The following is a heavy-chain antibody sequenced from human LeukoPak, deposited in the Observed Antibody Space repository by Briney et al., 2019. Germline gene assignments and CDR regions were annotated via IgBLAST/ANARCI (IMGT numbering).Heavy chain of an antibody. D-gene: IGHD6-19*01. CDR3: ARVSFWNGYSSGWYNFDY. Sequence: PSETLSLTCTVSGGSISSYYWSWIRQPLGKGLEWIGYIYYSGSTNYNPSLKSRVTISVDTSKNQFSLKLSSVTAADTAVYYCARVSFWNGYSSGWYNFDYWGQGTLVTVSS. CDR2: IYYSGST. V-gene: IGHV4-59*01. CDR1: GGSISSYY. J-gene: IGHJ4*02.